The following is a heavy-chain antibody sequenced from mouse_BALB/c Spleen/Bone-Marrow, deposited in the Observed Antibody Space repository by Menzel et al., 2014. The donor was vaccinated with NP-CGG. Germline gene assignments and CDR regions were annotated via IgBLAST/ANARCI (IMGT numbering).Heavy chain of an antibody. CDR1: GYTFTSYW. CDR3: ARYLHYYGSSYGYYDV. D-gene: IGHD1-1*01. J-gene: IGHJ1*01. V-gene: IGHV1S81*02. CDR2: IKPSNGRT. Sequence: QVHVKQSGAELVKPGASVKLSCKASGYTFTSYWMHWVKQRPGQGLEWIGEIKPSNGRTNYNEKFKSKATLTVDKSSSTAYMQLSSLTSEDSAVYYCARYLHYYGSSYGYYDVWGAGTTVTVSS.